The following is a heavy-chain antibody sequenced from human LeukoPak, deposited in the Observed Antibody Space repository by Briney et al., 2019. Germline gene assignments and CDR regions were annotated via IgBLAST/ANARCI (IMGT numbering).Heavy chain of an antibody. Sequence: KPSETLSLTCAVSGASITSYYWTWIRQPPGKGLEWIGYIYHTGNINYNPSLNSRATISIDTSMNQLSLKLTSVTAADTAVYYCARFGSGWWYNDYWGQGTLVTVSS. J-gene: IGHJ4*02. CDR2: IYHTGNI. D-gene: IGHD6-19*01. CDR1: GASITSYY. CDR3: ARFGSGWWYNDY. V-gene: IGHV4-59*01.